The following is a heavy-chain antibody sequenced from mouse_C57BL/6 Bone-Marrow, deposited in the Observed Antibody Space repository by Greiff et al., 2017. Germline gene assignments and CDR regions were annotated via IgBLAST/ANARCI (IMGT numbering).Heavy chain of an antibody. D-gene: IGHD1-1*01. CDR1: GFNIKDDY. Sequence: EVQLQQSGAELVRPGASVKLSCTASGFNIKDDYMHWVKQRPEQGLEWIGWIDPENGDTEYASKFQGKAIITADTSSNTAYLQLSSLTSEYTAVYYCTTGVYYGSSYWYFDVWGTGTTVTVSS. CDR3: TTGVYYGSSYWYFDV. V-gene: IGHV14-4*01. CDR2: IDPENGDT. J-gene: IGHJ1*03.